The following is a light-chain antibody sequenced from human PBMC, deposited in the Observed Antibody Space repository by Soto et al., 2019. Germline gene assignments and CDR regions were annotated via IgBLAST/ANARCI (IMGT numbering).Light chain of an antibody. CDR1: QSVGRY. Sequence: EIVLTQSPATLSFSPGEGATLSCRASQSVGRYLAWYQQKPGQAPRLLIYDASRRATGIPARFSGSGSGTDFTLTISSLEPEDFAVYYCQQRNNWPPRITFGQGTRLEIK. J-gene: IGKJ5*01. CDR2: DAS. V-gene: IGKV3-11*01. CDR3: QQRNNWPPRIT.